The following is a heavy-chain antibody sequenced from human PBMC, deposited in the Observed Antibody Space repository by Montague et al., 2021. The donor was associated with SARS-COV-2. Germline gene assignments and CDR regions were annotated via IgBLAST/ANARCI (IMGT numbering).Heavy chain of an antibody. D-gene: IGHD6-13*01. J-gene: IGHJ4*02. CDR1: GGSTNYYY. CDR2: MYYSGST. Sequence: SETLSLTCIVSGGSTNYYYWSWIRQPPGKGLEWIGYMYYSGSTNYNPSLKSRVTMSIDRSKNQFSLKLRSVTAADTAVYYCARLWGIAAAGNWGQGTLVTVSS. CDR3: ARLWGIAAAGN. V-gene: IGHV4-59*08.